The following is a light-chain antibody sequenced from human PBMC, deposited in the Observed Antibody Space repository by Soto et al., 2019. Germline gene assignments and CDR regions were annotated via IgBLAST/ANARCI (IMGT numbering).Light chain of an antibody. CDR2: AAS. J-gene: IGKJ1*01. V-gene: IGKV1-39*01. CDR3: QHSYSAPLT. Sequence: GDKVTITCRASQSISSYLNWYQQKPGEAPKLLIYAASSLQSGVPSRLSGSGSGTDFTLTISSLQPEDFATYYCQHSYSAPLTFGQGTKVEIK. CDR1: QSISSY.